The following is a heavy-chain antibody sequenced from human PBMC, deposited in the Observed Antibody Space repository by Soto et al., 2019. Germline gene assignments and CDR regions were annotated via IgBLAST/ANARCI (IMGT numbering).Heavy chain of an antibody. D-gene: IGHD5-18*01. CDR1: GGSFSDYY. V-gene: IGHV4-34*01. Sequence: SETLSLTCAVYGGSFSDYYWSWIRQPPEKGLEWMGEINHSVSTNYNPSLKSQVTISLYTSKKQFSLQLRSVTAADTAAYYWARSGIQLWLDYRGQGTLVAVSS. CDR2: INHSVST. CDR3: ARSGIQLWLDY. J-gene: IGHJ4*02.